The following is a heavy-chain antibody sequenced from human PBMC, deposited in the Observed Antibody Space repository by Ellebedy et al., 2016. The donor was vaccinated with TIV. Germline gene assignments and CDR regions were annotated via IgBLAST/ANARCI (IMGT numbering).Heavy chain of an antibody. J-gene: IGHJ5*02. CDR2: IIPDFGTT. D-gene: IGHD3-3*01. V-gene: IGHV1-69*13. CDR1: GGTFSNYG. Sequence: AASVKVSCKASGGTFSNYGISWVRQAPGQGLEWMGGIIPDFGTTNCAQTFNGRVTITADDSSSTALMEVRSLRSDDTGVYYCARDMRRVIFGAETWFDLWGQGTLVTVSS. CDR3: ARDMRRVIFGAETWFDL.